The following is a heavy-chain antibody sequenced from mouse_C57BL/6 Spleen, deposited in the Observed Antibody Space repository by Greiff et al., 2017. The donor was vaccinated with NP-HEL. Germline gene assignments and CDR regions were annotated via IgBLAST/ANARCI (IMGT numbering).Heavy chain of an antibody. Sequence: VQLQQSGPELVKPGASVKLSCKASGYTFTDYYMHWVKQSHGQSLEWIGYINPNNGGTNYNQKFKGKATLTVNKSSSTAYMELRSLTSEDSAVYYGVRVGIYAGYFAFCCWGQGTTLTVAS. V-gene: IGHV1-22*01. CDR2: INPNNGGT. CDR3: VRVGIYAGYFAFCC. D-gene: IGHD2-3*01. CDR1: GYTFTDYY. J-gene: IGHJ2*01.